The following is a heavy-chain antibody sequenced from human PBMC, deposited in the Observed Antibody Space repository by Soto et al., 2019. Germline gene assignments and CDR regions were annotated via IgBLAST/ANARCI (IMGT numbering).Heavy chain of an antibody. CDR1: GFTFDKFA. Sequence: PGGSLRLSCAASGFTFDKFAMTWVRQAPGKGLEWVSTLSVTGGTTYYADSVKGRFTFSRDNSKNTLYLQMNSLRAEDTAVYYCAKGTFGPDYWGQGTLVTVSS. J-gene: IGHJ4*02. CDR3: AKGTFGPDY. CDR2: LSVTGGTT. D-gene: IGHD3-16*01. V-gene: IGHV3-23*01.